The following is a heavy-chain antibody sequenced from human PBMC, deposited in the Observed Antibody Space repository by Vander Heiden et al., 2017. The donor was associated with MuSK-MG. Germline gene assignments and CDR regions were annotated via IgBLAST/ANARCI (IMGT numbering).Heavy chain of an antibody. CDR3: ARDRYDIWTGYYYYMDV. J-gene: IGHJ6*03. CDR2: IIPIFGTA. D-gene: IGHD3-9*01. CDR1: GGTFSSYA. V-gene: IGHV1-69*01. Sequence: QVPLVQSGAEVKKPGSSVKVSCKASGGTFSSYAIRWVRQAPGQGLEWMGGIIPIFGTANYAQKFQGRVTITADESTSTAYMELSSLRSEDTAVYYCARDRYDIWTGYYYYMDVWGKGTTVTVSS.